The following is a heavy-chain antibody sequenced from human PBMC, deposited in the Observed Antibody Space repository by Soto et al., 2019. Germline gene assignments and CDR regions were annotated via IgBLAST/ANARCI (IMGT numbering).Heavy chain of an antibody. CDR2: IYHSGRT. Sequence: QVQLQESGPGLVRPSGTLSLTCAVSGGSISSYHWWCWVRQPPGKGLEWSGEIYHSGRTNYKPSLKSSVTRSVVPSKILFSLTLISVTAADTAFDYCARDQCRHPGDWGQGTLVSVSS. CDR1: GGSISSYHW. CDR3: ARDQCRHPGD. J-gene: IGHJ4*02. V-gene: IGHV4-4*02. D-gene: IGHD6-19*01.